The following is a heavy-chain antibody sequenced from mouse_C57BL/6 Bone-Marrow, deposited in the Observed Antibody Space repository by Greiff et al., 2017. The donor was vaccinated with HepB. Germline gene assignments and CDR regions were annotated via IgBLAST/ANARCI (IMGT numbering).Heavy chain of an antibody. V-gene: IGHV1-50*01. D-gene: IGHD2-3*01. Sequence: QVQLKQPGAELVKPGASVKLSCKASGYTFTSYWMQWVKQRPGQGLEWIGEIDPSDSYTNYNQKFKGKATLTVDTSSSTAYMQLSSLTSEDSAVYYCARGGYSGDYWGQGTTLTVSS. J-gene: IGHJ2*01. CDR3: ARGGYSGDY. CDR1: GYTFTSYW. CDR2: IDPSDSYT.